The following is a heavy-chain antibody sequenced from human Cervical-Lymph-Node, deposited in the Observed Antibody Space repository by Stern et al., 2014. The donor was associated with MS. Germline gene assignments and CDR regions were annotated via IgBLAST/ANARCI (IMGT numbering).Heavy chain of an antibody. V-gene: IGHV1-8*02. CDR3: ARGPAIQWFRGFDL. J-gene: IGHJ2*01. D-gene: IGHD3-10*01. CDR1: GYTFTDYD. Sequence: QVQLMQSGAEVKKPGASVKVSCKASGYTFTDYDINWVRQAPGQGLEWMGWMNPNSGHAGSAQKFQGRVTMTRNTSISTAYMELSSLNSEDTAVYYCARGPAIQWFRGFDLWGRGTLVTASS. CDR2: MNPNSGHA.